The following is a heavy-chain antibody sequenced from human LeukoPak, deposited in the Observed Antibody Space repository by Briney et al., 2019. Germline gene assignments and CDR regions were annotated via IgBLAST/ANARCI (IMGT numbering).Heavy chain of an antibody. D-gene: IGHD3-3*01. J-gene: IGHJ4*02. Sequence: GGSLRLSCAASGXTFSSYSMNWVRQAPGKGLEWVSAISGSGGSTYYADSVKGRFTISRDNSKNTLYLQMNSLRAEDTAVYYCATHYTIFGVVGTFDYWGQGTLVTVSS. CDR3: ATHYTIFGVVGTFDY. CDR1: GXTFSSYS. CDR2: ISGSGGST. V-gene: IGHV3-23*01.